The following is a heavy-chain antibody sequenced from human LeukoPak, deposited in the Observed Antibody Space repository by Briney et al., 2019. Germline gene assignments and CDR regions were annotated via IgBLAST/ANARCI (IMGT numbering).Heavy chain of an antibody. D-gene: IGHD3-10*01. V-gene: IGHV4-59*12. CDR1: GGSISSYY. J-gene: IGHJ4*02. Sequence: PSETLSLTCTVSGGSISSYYWSWIRQPPGKGLEWIGYIYYSGSTNYNPSLKSRVTISVDTSKNQFSLKLSSVTAADTAVYYCARDSLLWFGESDFAGWDQGTLVTVSS. CDR2: IYYSGST. CDR3: ARDSLLWFGESDFAG.